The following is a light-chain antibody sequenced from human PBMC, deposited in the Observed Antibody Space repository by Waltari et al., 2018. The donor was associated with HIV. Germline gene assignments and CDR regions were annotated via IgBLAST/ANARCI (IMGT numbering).Light chain of an antibody. Sequence: EIVLTQSAATLSVSPGERATLSCRASQTVSNNLAWYQQKPGQAPRLLIYGASTMATGIPARFSGSGSGIEFTLTISSLQSEDFAIYYCQQYNDWPLTFGGGTKVDIK. CDR3: QQYNDWPLT. V-gene: IGKV3-15*01. J-gene: IGKJ4*01. CDR1: QTVSNN. CDR2: GAS.